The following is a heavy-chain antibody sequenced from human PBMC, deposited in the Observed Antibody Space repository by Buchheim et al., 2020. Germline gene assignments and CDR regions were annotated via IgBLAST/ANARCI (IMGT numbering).Heavy chain of an antibody. J-gene: IGHJ6*02. Sequence: QVQLVQSGAEVKKPGASVKVSCKASGYTFTSYYMHWVRKAPGQGLEWMGIINPSGGSTSYAQKFQGRVTMTRDTSTSTVYMELSSLRSEDTAVYYCASSSFTYYYDSSGRHYGMDVWGQGTT. CDR2: INPSGGST. D-gene: IGHD3-22*01. CDR1: GYTFTSYY. V-gene: IGHV1-46*03. CDR3: ASSSFTYYYDSSGRHYGMDV.